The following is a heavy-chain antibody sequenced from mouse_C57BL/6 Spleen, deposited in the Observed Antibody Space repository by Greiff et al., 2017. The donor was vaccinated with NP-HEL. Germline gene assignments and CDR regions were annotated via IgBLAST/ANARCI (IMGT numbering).Heavy chain of an antibody. CDR3: ARAGIYYGYDGAWFAY. Sequence: QVQLQQSGAELARPGASVKMSCKASGYTFTSYTMHWVKQRPGQGLEWIGYINPSSGYTKYNQKFKDKATLTADKSSSTAYMQLSSLTSEDSAVYYCARAGIYYGYDGAWFAYWGQGTLVTVSA. CDR1: GYTFTSYT. J-gene: IGHJ3*01. V-gene: IGHV1-4*01. CDR2: INPSSGYT. D-gene: IGHD2-2*01.